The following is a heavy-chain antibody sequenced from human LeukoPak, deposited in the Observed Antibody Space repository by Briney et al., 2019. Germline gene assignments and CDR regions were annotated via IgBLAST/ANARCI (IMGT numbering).Heavy chain of an antibody. V-gene: IGHV4-34*01. Sequence: SETLSLTCAVYGGSFSGYYWSWLRQPPGKGLEWIGEINHSGSTNYNPSLKSRVTISVDTSKNQFSLKLSSVTAADTAVYYCARGDCSSTSCYLSRTGDYWGQGTLVTVSS. CDR2: INHSGST. CDR1: GGSFSGYY. D-gene: IGHD2-2*01. CDR3: ARGDCSSTSCYLSRTGDY. J-gene: IGHJ4*02.